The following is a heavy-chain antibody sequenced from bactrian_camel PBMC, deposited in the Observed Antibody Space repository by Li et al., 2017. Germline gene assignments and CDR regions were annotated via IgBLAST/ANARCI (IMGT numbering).Heavy chain of an antibody. CDR1: EYVFTDHS. CDR3: AADSVNRIGPCDPNY. Sequence: HVQLVESGGGAVQPGGSLRLSCSPSEYVFTDHSMGWFRQAPGKEREVVAHIIPRAEKTYYLESVKGRFIISQNGGLNTMYLQMNSLKPEDTAMYYCAADSVNRIGPCDPNYWGQGTQVTVS. J-gene: IGHJ4*01. V-gene: IGHV3S54*01. CDR2: IIPRAEKT.